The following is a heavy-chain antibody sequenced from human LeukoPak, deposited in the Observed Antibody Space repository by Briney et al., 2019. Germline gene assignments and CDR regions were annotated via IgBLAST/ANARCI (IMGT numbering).Heavy chain of an antibody. V-gene: IGHV5-51*01. J-gene: IGHJ4*02. CDR1: GYSFTTYW. CDR2: IYPGDSDT. CDR3: ASPPTRECSSISCPLSY. Sequence: GESLKISCKGSGYSFTTYWIAWVRQMPGKGLEWMGIIYPGDSDTRYSPSFQGQVTISVAKSVSAAYLQWTSLKASDTAMYYCASPPTRECSSISCPLSYWGQGTLVTVSS. D-gene: IGHD2-2*01.